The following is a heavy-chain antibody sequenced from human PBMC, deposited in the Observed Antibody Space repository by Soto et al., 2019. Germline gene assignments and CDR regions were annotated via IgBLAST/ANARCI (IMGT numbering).Heavy chain of an antibody. CDR2: ISAYNGNT. J-gene: IGHJ4*02. CDR1: VYTFSSYV. Sequence: GASVKVSCKASVYTFSSYVSSWVRQAPGQGLEWMGWISAYNGNTNYAQKLQGRVTMTTDTSTSTAYMELRSLRFDDTAVYYCTRDHGGAPSYGGKGTLVTVS. V-gene: IGHV1-18*01. CDR3: TRDHGGAPSY. D-gene: IGHD2-15*01.